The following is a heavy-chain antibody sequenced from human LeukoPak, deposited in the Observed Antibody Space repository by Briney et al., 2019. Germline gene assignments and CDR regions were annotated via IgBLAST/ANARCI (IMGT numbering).Heavy chain of an antibody. Sequence: GESLRLSCVASGFTFSSYSTNWVRQAPGKGLEWVSYISTSISTIYYADSVKGRFTISRDNAKNSLYLQMNSLRAEDTAVYYCARDAAWSGYYDAFDIWGQGTMVTVSS. V-gene: IGHV3-48*01. CDR1: GFTFSSYS. D-gene: IGHD3-3*01. CDR2: ISTSISTI. CDR3: ARDAAWSGYYDAFDI. J-gene: IGHJ3*02.